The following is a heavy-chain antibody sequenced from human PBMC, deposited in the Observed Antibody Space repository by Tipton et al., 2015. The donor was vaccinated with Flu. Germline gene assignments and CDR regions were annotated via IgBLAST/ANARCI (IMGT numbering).Heavy chain of an antibody. CDR3: ARDSGRNYNYGMDV. V-gene: IGHV4-59*02. CDR2: IYYGGTT. D-gene: IGHD2-15*01. J-gene: IGHJ6*02. Sequence: TLSLTCTVSGGAVSSYFWTWIRQPPGKQLEWIGYIYYGGTTNYNPSLRSRVTFSMDTSKNQFSLRLSSVTAADTAVYYCARDSGRNYNYGMDVWGQGTMVYVSS. CDR1: GGAVSSYF.